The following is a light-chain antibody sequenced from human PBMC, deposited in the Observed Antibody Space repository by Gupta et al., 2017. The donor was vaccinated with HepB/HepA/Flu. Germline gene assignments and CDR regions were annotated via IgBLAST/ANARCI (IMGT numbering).Light chain of an antibody. CDR2: DAS. V-gene: IGKV3-11*01. Sequence: EIVLTQSPATLSLTPGERATRSCRASQSVSSYLAWYQQNTGQAPRLLIYDASNRATGFPARFSGSGSGTDFTLTISSLEPEDFAVYYCQQRSDWPLTFGGGTKVEMK. CDR1: QSVSSY. J-gene: IGKJ4*01. CDR3: QQRSDWPLT.